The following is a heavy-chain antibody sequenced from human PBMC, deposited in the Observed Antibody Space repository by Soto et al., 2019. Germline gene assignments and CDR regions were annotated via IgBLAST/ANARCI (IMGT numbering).Heavy chain of an antibody. J-gene: IGHJ4*02. CDR3: ARASGGGVGTTSY. V-gene: IGHV1-18*01. CDR2: ISAYNGNT. D-gene: IGHD1-26*01. Sequence: ASVKVSCKTSGYIFSNFGISCMRQVPGQGLEWMGWISAYNGNTNYAQKFQDRVTLTTDTSTNTAYMELRSLRSGDTAVYYCARASGGGVGTTSYWGQGTLVTVSS. CDR1: GYIFSNFG.